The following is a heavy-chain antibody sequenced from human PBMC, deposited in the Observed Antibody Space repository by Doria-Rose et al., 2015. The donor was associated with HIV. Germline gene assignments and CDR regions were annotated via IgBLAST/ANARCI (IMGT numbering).Heavy chain of an antibody. Sequence: VKKPGSSVKVSCTASGGTFSSYTISWVRQAPGQGLEWMGRIIPILDIVNYALRFQGRVTITADESTSTAYMELSSLRSEDTAIYYCASQWERSSFDYWGQGTLVTVSS. V-gene: IGHV1-69*02. J-gene: IGHJ4*02. CDR2: IIPILDIV. CDR3: ASQWERSSFDY. CDR1: GGTFSSYT. D-gene: IGHD1-26*01.